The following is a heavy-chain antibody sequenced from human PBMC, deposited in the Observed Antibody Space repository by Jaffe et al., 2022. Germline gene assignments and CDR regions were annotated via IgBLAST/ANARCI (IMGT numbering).Heavy chain of an antibody. D-gene: IGHD3-22*01. CDR1: GGSISSYY. J-gene: IGHJ5*02. CDR2: IYYSGST. V-gene: IGHV4-59*01. Sequence: QVQLQESGPGLVKPSETLSLTCTVSGGSISSYYWSWIRQPPGKGLEWIGYIYYSGSTNYNPSLKSRVTISVDTSKNQFSLKLSSVTAADTAVYYCARRDEWGSGYKRYNWFDPWGQGTLVTVSS. CDR3: ARRDEWGSGYKRYNWFDP.